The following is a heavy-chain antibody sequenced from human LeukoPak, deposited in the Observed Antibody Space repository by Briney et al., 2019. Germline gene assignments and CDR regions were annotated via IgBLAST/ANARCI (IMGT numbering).Heavy chain of an antibody. Sequence: VASVKVSCKASGYTFTSYDINWVRQATGQGLEWMGWMNPNSGNTGYAQKFQGRVTMTRNTSISTAYMELSSLRSEDTAVYYCTRRANYDFWSGYYYYYYYYMDVWGKGTTVTVSS. CDR3: TRRANYDFWSGYYYYYYYYMDV. V-gene: IGHV1-8*01. D-gene: IGHD3-3*01. J-gene: IGHJ6*03. CDR1: GYTFTSYD. CDR2: MNPNSGNT.